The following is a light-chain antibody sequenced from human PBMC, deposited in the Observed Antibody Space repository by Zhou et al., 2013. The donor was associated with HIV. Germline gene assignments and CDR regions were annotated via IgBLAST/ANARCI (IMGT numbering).Light chain of an antibody. CDR2: AAS. Sequence: DIQMTQSPSSLSASVGDRVTITCRASQDISNYLAWYQQKPGKVPKLLIYAASTLQSGVPSRFSGSGSGTEFTLSISSLQPEDFATYYCQQANSFPWTFGQGTQRWK. J-gene: IGKJ1*01. V-gene: IGKV1-27*01. CDR3: QQANSFPWT. CDR1: QDISNY.